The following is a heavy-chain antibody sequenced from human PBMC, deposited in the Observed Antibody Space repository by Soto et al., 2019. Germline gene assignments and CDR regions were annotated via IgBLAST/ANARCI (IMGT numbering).Heavy chain of an antibody. V-gene: IGHV3-11*01. CDR3: ATRGYYDFWSGPTRFDY. Sequence: QVQLVESGGGLVKPGGSLRLSCAASGFTFSDYYMSWIRQAPGKGLEWVSYISSSGSTIYYADSVKGRFTISRDTAKKSLYLQMNSLRAEDTAVYYCATRGYYDFWSGPTRFDYWGQGTMVTVSS. CDR1: GFTFSDYY. J-gene: IGHJ4*02. CDR2: ISSSGSTI. D-gene: IGHD3-3*01.